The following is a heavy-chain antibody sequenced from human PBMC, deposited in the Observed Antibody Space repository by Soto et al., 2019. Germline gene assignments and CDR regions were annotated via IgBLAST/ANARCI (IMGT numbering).Heavy chain of an antibody. J-gene: IGHJ4*02. CDR1: PFTFRSYS. CDR2: ISYDGSKE. CDR3: ARYCNGGACYSASLDY. D-gene: IGHD2-15*01. Sequence: QEQMVQSGGGVVQPGRSLRLSCAASPFTFRSYSMHWVRQAPGKGLEWVTSISYDGSKESYADSVKGRVAVSRDNSKNTLYLQMNSSRPEDTAVYYCARYCNGGACYSASLDYWGQGTQVTVSS. V-gene: IGHV3-30*09.